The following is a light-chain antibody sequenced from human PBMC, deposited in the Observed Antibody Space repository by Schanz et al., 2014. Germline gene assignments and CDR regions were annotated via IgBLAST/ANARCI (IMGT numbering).Light chain of an antibody. J-gene: IGLJ2*01. CDR3: CSYAGSSTYVV. CDR2: DVS. Sequence: QSALTQPASVSGSPGQSITISCTGTSSDVGGYNFVSWYQHHPGKAPKLMIYDVSDRPSGVSNRFSGSKSGNTASLTISGLQAEDEADYYCCSYAGSSTYVVFGGGTKLTVL. CDR1: SSDVGGYNF. V-gene: IGLV2-23*02.